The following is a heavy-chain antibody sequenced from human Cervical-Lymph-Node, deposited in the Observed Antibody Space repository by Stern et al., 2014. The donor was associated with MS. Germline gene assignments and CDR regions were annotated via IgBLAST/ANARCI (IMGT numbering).Heavy chain of an antibody. CDR2: INPSGGRT. CDR3: ARDGMTAATYYFDF. V-gene: IGHV1-46*01. J-gene: IGHJ4*02. Sequence: QVQLGQSGAEVKKPGASVKVSCKASGYSFTSYYMHWVRQAPGQGLEWMGIINPSGGRTNYAQKFQDRVTMTRDTSTSTVYMEMSSLRSEDTALYYCARDGMTAATYYFDFWGQGTLVTVAS. CDR1: GYSFTSYY. D-gene: IGHD6-13*01.